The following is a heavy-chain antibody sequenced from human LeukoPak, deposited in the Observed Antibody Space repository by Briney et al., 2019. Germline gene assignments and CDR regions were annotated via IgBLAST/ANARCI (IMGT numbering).Heavy chain of an antibody. CDR1: GYTFTGYY. Sequence: ASVKVSCKASGYTFTGYYMHWVRQAPGQGLEWMGWINPNSGGTNYAQKFQGRVTMTRDTSTSTVYMELSSLRSEDTAVYYCARVPSSWYSGENWFDPWGQGTLVTVSS. CDR2: INPNSGGT. CDR3: ARVPSSWYSGENWFDP. V-gene: IGHV1-2*02. D-gene: IGHD6-13*01. J-gene: IGHJ5*02.